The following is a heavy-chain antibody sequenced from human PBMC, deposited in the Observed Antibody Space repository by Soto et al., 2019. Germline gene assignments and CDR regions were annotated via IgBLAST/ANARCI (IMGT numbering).Heavy chain of an antibody. CDR2: MNPNSGNT. J-gene: IGHJ3*02. CDR3: ARGAALRFLDPQRAFDI. Sequence: ASVKVSCKASGYTFTSYDINWVRQATGQGLEWMGWMNPNSGNTGYAQKFQGRVTMTRNTSISTAYIELSSLRSEDTAVYYCARGAALRFLDPQRAFDIWGQGTMVTVSS. D-gene: IGHD3-3*01. V-gene: IGHV1-8*01. CDR1: GYTFTSYD.